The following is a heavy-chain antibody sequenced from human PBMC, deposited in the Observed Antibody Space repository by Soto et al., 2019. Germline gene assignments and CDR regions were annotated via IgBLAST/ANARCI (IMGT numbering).Heavy chain of an antibody. J-gene: IGHJ6*03. D-gene: IGHD3-9*01. V-gene: IGHV3-30-3*01. CDR3: ARPGSGYDVLTGRYFYYYHTVDV. Sequence: GGSLRLSCATSGFIFSTYAMHWVRQPPGKGLEWVAVISYDGNTKDYADSVKGRFSISRDNSKNTVYLQMSSLRTEDTAVYYCARPGSGYDVLTGRYFYYYHTVDVWGAGTTVTV. CDR1: GFIFSTYA. CDR2: ISYDGNTK.